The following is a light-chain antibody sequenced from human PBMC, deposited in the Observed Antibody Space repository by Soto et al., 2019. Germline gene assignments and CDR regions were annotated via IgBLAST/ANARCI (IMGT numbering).Light chain of an antibody. CDR1: QSITTY. Sequence: DIQMPQSPSSLSASVGDRVTITCRASQSITTYLNWYRQKPGKAPKLLIYAASSMQSGVQSRFSGSGSETEFNLSISSLQPEDFATYFCQKIYSARLTFGGGTKVEIK. CDR2: AAS. V-gene: IGKV1-39*01. CDR3: QKIYSARLT. J-gene: IGKJ4*01.